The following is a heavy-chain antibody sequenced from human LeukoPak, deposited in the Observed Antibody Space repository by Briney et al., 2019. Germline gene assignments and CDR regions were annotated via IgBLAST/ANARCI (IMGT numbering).Heavy chain of an antibody. CDR2: IRVDNGDT. J-gene: IGHJ6*03. Sequence: ASVKLSCNASGYTFTRYGISWVRQAPGQGLELMGWIRVDNGDTDNAQKFQGRVTITTDTSSTTIYMELRSLRSDDTAVYYCAGVNLYYNYMDVWGKGATVTVSS. CDR3: AGVNLYYNYMDV. D-gene: IGHD1-14*01. V-gene: IGHV1-18*01. CDR1: GYTFTRYG.